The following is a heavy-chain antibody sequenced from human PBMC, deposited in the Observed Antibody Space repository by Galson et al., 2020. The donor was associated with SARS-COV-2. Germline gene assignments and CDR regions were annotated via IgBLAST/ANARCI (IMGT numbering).Heavy chain of an antibody. CDR1: FSSSG. D-gene: IGHD1-1*01. J-gene: IGHJ6*02. V-gene: IGHV3-30*18. Sequence: FSSSGMHWVRQTPGKGLEWVAVISFDGSSRWYADSVKGRFTITRDNYKNSLDLQMNSLGADDTAVYYFAKCVRVGTTCYYGMDVWGQGTTVTVSS. CDR2: ISFDGSSR. CDR3: AKCVRVGTTCYYGMDV.